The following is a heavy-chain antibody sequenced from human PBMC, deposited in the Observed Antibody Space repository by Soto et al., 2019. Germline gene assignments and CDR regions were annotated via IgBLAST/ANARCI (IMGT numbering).Heavy chain of an antibody. CDR3: VKGKESGYRGAFDS. CDR2: VSGSGGSP. V-gene: IGHV3-23*01. CDR1: GFTFTRYS. D-gene: IGHD5-18*01. Sequence: GGSLRLSCAASGFTFTRYSMGWVRQAPGKGLEWVSGVSGSGGSPYYADSVKGRLTISKDKSKNTLYLDLNNLRSEDTAVYFCVKGKESGYRGAFDSWGQGTMVTVSS. J-gene: IGHJ4*02.